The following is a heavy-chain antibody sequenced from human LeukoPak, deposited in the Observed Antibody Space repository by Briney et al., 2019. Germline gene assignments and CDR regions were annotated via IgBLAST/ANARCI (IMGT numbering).Heavy chain of an antibody. CDR1: GGSFSGYY. Sequence: SETLSLTCAVYGGSFSGYYWSWIRQPPGKGLKWIGEINHSGSTNYNPSLKSRVTISVDTSKNQFSLKLSSVTAADTAVYYCARGRGYYSSSMSWFDPWGQGTLVTVSS. CDR3: ARGRGYYSSSMSWFDP. D-gene: IGHD6-6*01. CDR2: INHSGST. V-gene: IGHV4-34*01. J-gene: IGHJ5*02.